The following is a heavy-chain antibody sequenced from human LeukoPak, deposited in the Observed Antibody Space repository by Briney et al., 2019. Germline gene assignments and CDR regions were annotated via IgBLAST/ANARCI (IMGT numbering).Heavy chain of an antibody. D-gene: IGHD4-23*01. CDR3: ARQGDGGRAYDH. CDR2: IPDSGNT. J-gene: IGHJ4*02. Sequence: SETLSLTCTVSGGSISSSSYYWGWIRQPPGKGLEWIGTIPDSGNTYYNPSLGSRVTISEDTSKNQFSLKLTSVTAADTAVYYCARQGDGGRAYDHWGQGTLVTVSA. CDR1: GGSISSSSYY. V-gene: IGHV4-39*01.